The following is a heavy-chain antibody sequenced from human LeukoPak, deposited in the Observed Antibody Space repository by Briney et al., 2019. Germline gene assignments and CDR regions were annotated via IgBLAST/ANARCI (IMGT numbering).Heavy chain of an antibody. V-gene: IGHV1-18*01. D-gene: IGHD6-13*01. CDR1: GYTFTSYG. J-gene: IGHJ5*02. CDR2: ISAYNGNT. Sequence: ASVKVSCKASGYTFTSYGISWVRQAPGQGLEWMGWISAYNGNTNYAQKFQGRVTMTEDTSTDTAYMELSSLRSEDTAVYYCATVGYSSSWYWFDPWGQGTLVTVSS. CDR3: ATVGYSSSWYWFDP.